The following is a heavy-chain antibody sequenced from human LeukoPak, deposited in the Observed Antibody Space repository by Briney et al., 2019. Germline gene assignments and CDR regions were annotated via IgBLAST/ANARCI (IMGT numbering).Heavy chain of an antibody. D-gene: IGHD3-22*01. Sequence: GGSLRLSCAASGFTFSSYAMHWVRQAPGKGLEWVAFIRYHGSDKYYADSVKDRFTISRDNSKNTLYLQMNSLRAEDTAVYYCAKKWSGDYDSSGVNDAFDIWGQGTMVTVSS. V-gene: IGHV3-30*02. CDR2: IRYHGSDK. CDR1: GFTFSSYA. J-gene: IGHJ3*02. CDR3: AKKWSGDYDSSGVNDAFDI.